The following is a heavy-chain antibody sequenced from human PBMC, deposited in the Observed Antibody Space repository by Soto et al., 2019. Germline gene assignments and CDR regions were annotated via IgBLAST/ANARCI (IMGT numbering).Heavy chain of an antibody. CDR1: GFTFSSHA. V-gene: IGHV3-23*01. CDR3: AKRFTLFGEVKLSPDFDY. J-gene: IGHJ4*02. Sequence: EVQLLASGGGLVQPEGSLRLSCAASGFTFSSHAMSWVRQAPGKGLECFSAISYSGTTTYYAESVKGRFTISRDNSKNTLYLQMNSLRVADTAIYYCAKRFTLFGEVKLSPDFDYWGQGTLVTVS. CDR2: ISYSGTTT. D-gene: IGHD3-3*01.